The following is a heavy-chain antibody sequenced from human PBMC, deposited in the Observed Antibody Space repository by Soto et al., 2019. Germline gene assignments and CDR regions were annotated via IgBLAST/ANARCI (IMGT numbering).Heavy chain of an antibody. J-gene: IGHJ6*02. CDR2: ISYDGSNK. V-gene: IGHV3-30-3*01. CDR3: ARSPPAAAGHYYYYGMDV. CDR1: GFTFSSYA. Sequence: LRLSCAASGFTFSSYATHWVRQAPGKGLEWVAVISYDGSNKYYADSVKGRFTISRDNSKNTLYLQMNSLRAEDTAVYYCARSPPAAAGHYYYYGMDVWGQGTTVTVSS. D-gene: IGHD6-13*01.